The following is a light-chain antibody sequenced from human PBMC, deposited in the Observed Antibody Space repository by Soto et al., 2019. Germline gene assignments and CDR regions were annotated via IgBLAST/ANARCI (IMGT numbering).Light chain of an antibody. J-gene: IGKJ1*01. CDR2: GAS. CDR3: QQYISTPWT. V-gene: IGKV3-20*01. CDR1: QSVSSNS. Sequence: EIVLTQSAGTVSLFPGERATLSCRASQSVSSNSLAWYQHRPGQAPRLVIYGASTRATDIPDRFSGSGSGSGTAFTLTISRLEPEDFAVYYCQQYISTPWTFGQGTKVDI.